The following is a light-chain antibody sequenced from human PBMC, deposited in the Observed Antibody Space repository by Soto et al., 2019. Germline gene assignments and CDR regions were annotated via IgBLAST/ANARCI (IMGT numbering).Light chain of an antibody. J-gene: IGLJ1*01. CDR3: ETWDSHTHV. V-gene: IGLV4-60*03. CDR1: SWHSTYI. CDR2: IEGSGSY. Sequence: SSWHSTYIIAWHQQQPGKAPRYLMKIEGSGSYNKESGVPDRFSGSSSGADRYLTLSNLQSEDEADYYCETWDSHTHVFGTGTKVTVL.